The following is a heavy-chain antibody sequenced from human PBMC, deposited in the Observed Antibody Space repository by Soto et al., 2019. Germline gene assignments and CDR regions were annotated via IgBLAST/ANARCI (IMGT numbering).Heavy chain of an antibody. CDR3: ARASQLWLITAVY. Sequence: GGSLRLSCAASGFTFSTYWMHWVRQAPGKGLVWVSRINSDGSSTNYADSVKGRFTISRDNDKKTLYLQMNSLRAEDTAVYYCARASQLWLITAVYWGQGTLVTVSS. J-gene: IGHJ4*02. CDR2: INSDGSST. V-gene: IGHV3-74*01. D-gene: IGHD6-19*01. CDR1: GFTFSTYW.